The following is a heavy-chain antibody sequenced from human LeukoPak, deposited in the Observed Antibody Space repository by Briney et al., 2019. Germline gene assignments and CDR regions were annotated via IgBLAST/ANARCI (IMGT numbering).Heavy chain of an antibody. V-gene: IGHV3-23*01. Sequence: GGSLRLSCAASGFTFSNAWMSWVRQAPGKGLEFVAAINGGGSYTYYADSVKGRFTISRDNSKSTLYLQMNSLRVEDTAVYYCAKDPILTVVNWFDSWGLGTLVSVSS. CDR3: AKDPILTVVNWFDS. CDR1: GFTFSNAW. D-gene: IGHD2-21*02. CDR2: INGGGSYT. J-gene: IGHJ5*01.